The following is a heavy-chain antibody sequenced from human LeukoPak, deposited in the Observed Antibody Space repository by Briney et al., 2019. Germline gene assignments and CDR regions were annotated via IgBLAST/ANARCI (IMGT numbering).Heavy chain of an antibody. Sequence: ASVKVSCKASGYTFTSYAMNWVRQAPGQGLEWMGWINTNTGNPTYAQGFTGRFVFSLDTSVSTAYLQISSLQAEDTAVYYCARSESLMMYAPRVWYYYYMDVWGKGTTVTVSS. CDR1: GYTFTSYA. V-gene: IGHV7-4-1*02. J-gene: IGHJ6*03. CDR3: ARSESLMMYAPRVWYYYYMDV. D-gene: IGHD2-8*01. CDR2: INTNTGNP.